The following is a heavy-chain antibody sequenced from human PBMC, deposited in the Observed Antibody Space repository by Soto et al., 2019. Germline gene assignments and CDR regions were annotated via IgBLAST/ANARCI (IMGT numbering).Heavy chain of an antibody. V-gene: IGHV3-74*01. D-gene: IGHD3-10*01. CDR1: GLTFSNYW. CDR3: ASNPRGGYFDY. CDR2: IKSDGSNT. J-gene: IGHJ4*02. Sequence: GGSLRLSCTASGLTFSNYWMHWVRQAPGKGLVWVSCIKSDGSNTYYADSVKGRFTVSRDNARNTLYLQMNSLRAEDTAVYYCASNPRGGYFDYWGLGTLVTV.